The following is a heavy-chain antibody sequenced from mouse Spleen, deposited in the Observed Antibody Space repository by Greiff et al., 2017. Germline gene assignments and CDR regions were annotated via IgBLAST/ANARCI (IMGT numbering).Heavy chain of an antibody. D-gene: IGHD1-1*01. CDR2: INPSNGGT. V-gene: IGHV1-53*01. Sequence: QVQLQQPGTELVKPGASVKLSCKASGYTFTSYWMHWVKQRPGQGIEWIGNINPSNGGTNYNEKFKSKATLTVDKSSSTAYMQLSSLTSEDSAVYYCARDYYGSSYVRYFDVWGAGTTVTVSS. CDR1: GYTFTSYW. CDR3: ARDYYGSSYVRYFDV. J-gene: IGHJ1*01.